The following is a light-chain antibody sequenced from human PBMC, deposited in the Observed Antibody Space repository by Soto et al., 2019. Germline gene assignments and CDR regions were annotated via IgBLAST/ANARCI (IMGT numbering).Light chain of an antibody. CDR3: QQYSKWALN. CDR1: QRCSSN. J-gene: IGKJ4*01. CDR2: VAS. V-gene: IGKV3-15*01. Sequence: EIVMTQAPATLSVSPGERATLACRAMQRCSSNLAGYPHNPGQAPRLLIYVASTRATGIPDRFSGSGSGKAFTLSISGLHAEDFAVYYCQQYSKWALNFDGGTKVEIK.